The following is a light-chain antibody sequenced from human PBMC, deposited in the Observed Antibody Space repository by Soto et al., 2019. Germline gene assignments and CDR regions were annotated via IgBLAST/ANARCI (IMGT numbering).Light chain of an antibody. CDR2: EVN. V-gene: IGLV2-14*01. Sequence: QSALTQPASVSGSPGQSITIFCTGTSSDVGGYNYVSWYQQHPGKAPKLMIYEVNNRPSGVSNRFSGSKSGNTASLTISGLQAEDEADYYCNSYTSSSTHVFGGGTKVTVL. CDR1: SSDVGGYNY. J-gene: IGLJ2*01. CDR3: NSYTSSSTHV.